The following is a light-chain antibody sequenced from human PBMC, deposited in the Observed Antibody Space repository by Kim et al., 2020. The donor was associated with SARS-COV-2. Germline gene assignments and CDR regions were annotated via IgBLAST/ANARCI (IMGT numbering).Light chain of an antibody. CDR3: QIWDGDSYV. J-gene: IGLJ1*01. V-gene: IGLV3-9*01. CDR2: RDT. Sequence: SYELTQPLSVSVAPGETARITCGENNIGSKSLHWYQQKPGQAPVLIIYRDTVRPSGIPERFSGSGITATLTISGVQAGDEADYYCQIWDGDSYVFGTGTKVTVL. CDR1: NIGSKS.